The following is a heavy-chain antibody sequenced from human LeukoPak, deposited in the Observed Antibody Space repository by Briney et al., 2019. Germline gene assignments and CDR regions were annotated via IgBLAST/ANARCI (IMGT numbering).Heavy chain of an antibody. CDR2: ISGSGGST. CDR3: AKDLGGDYAFDI. J-gene: IGHJ3*02. Sequence: PGGSLRLSCAASRFTFSSYAMSWVRQAPGKGLEWVSTISGSGGSTYYADSVKGRFTISRDNSKNMLYLQMNGLRAEDTAEYYCAKDLGGDYAFDIWGQGTMVTVSS. V-gene: IGHV3-23*01. CDR1: RFTFSSYA. D-gene: IGHD4-17*01.